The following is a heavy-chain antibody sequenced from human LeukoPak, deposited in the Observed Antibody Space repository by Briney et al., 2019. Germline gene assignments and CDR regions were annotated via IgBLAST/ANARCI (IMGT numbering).Heavy chain of an antibody. V-gene: IGHV3-73*01. CDR2: IRSKANNYAT. CDR3: TRMQSSSD. Sequence: AGGSLRLSCAASGFTFGGSAMHWVRQASGKGLEWVGRIRSKANNYATAYAATVKGSFTISRDDSKNMAYLQMNSLKTEDTAVYYCTRMQSSSDWGQGTLVTVSS. J-gene: IGHJ4*02. D-gene: IGHD6-6*01. CDR1: GFTFGGSA.